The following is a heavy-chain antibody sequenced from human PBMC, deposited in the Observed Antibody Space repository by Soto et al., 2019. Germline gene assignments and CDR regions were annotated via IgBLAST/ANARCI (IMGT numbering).Heavy chain of an antibody. J-gene: IGHJ5*02. CDR2: IIPIFGTQ. CDR1: GGTFDNYA. V-gene: IGHV1-69*12. D-gene: IGHD5-12*01. Sequence: QVQLVQSGAEVKKPGSSVKVSCKASGGTFDNYAISWVRQAPGQGLEWVGGIIPIFGTQNYAQKFRGRVTMTADESTTTAYMELSSLRSEDTAVYYCARDGGRDGYFGNWCDPWGQGTLVTVSS. CDR3: ARDGGRDGYFGNWCDP.